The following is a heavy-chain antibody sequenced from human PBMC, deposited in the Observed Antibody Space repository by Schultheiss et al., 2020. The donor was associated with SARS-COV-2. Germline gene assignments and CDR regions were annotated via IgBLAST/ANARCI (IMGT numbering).Heavy chain of an antibody. CDR1: GFSLSSYG. CDR3: AKIGYSNGHIEVPIDS. V-gene: IGHV3-30*18. CDR2: MSYDGTNR. Sequence: GGSLRLSCAASGFSLSSYGMHWVRQAPGKGLEWVALMSYDGTNRYYADSVKGRFTISRDTSKSTLYLQMNSLRAEDTAIYYCAKIGYSNGHIEVPIDSWGQGTLVTVSS. J-gene: IGHJ4*02. D-gene: IGHD6-19*01.